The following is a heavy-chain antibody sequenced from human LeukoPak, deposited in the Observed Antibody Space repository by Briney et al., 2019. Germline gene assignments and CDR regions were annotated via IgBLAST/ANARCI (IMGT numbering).Heavy chain of an antibody. D-gene: IGHD6-6*01. J-gene: IGHJ4*02. CDR2: IIPILGIA. CDR3: ARDAGIYSSSPIDY. V-gene: IGHV1-69*04. Sequence: ASVKVSCKASGGTFSSYDISWVRQAPGQGLEWMGRIIPILGIANYAQKFQGRVTITADKSTSTAYMELSSLRSEDTAVYYCARDAGIYSSSPIDYWGQGTLVTVSS. CDR1: GGTFSSYD.